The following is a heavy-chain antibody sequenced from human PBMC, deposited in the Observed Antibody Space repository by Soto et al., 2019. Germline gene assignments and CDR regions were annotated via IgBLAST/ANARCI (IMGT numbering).Heavy chain of an antibody. Sequence: SVKVSCKASGFTFTSSAVQWVRQARGQRLEWIGWIVVGSGNTNYAQKFQERVTITRDMSTSTAYVELSSLRSEDTAVYYCAAAYYDSSGYLEKNWFDPWGQGTLVTVSS. CDR1: GFTFTSSA. J-gene: IGHJ5*02. CDR2: IVVGSGNT. V-gene: IGHV1-58*01. CDR3: AAAYYDSSGYLEKNWFDP. D-gene: IGHD3-22*01.